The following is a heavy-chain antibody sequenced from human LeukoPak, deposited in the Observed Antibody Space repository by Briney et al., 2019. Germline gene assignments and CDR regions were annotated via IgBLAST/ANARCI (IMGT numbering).Heavy chain of an antibody. Sequence: SGGSLRPSCAASGFTFGSYWMHWVRQAPGKGLVWVSHINTDGSSPTYGDSAKGRFTVSRDNAKNTLFLQMNSLRVEDTAVYYCARGTAATAGIDYWGQGTLVTVSS. CDR2: INTDGSSP. CDR3: ARGTAATAGIDY. V-gene: IGHV3-74*01. CDR1: GFTFGSYW. J-gene: IGHJ4*02. D-gene: IGHD6-13*01.